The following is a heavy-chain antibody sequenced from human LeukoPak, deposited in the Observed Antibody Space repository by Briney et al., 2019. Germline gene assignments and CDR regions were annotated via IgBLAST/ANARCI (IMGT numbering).Heavy chain of an antibody. CDR2: IYSGGST. D-gene: IGHD6-13*01. J-gene: IGHJ4*02. CDR1: GGSISSRSYY. Sequence: SETLSLTCTVSGGSISSRSYYWGWIRQPPGKGLEWIGSIYSGGSTYYNASLKSRVSISADTSKNQFSLKLNFVTAADTAVYYCARQVGRSAAGTFDYWGQATLVTVSS. V-gene: IGHV4-39*01. CDR3: ARQVGRSAAGTFDY.